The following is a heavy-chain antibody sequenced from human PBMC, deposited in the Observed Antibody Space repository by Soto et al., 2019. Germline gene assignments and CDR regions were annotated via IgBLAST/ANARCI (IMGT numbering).Heavy chain of an antibody. Sequence: ASVKVSCKASGGTFGHSTVAWVRQAPGHRPEWMGMIIPMFGSTNSAQKFRDRVTFSADTYTNTAYMELSSLRSEDTAVYYCATPSGLLGQYSALPDNWGQGTLVTVSS. CDR2: IIPMFGST. CDR3: ATPSGLLGQYSALPDN. D-gene: IGHD5-12*01. V-gene: IGHV1-69*08. J-gene: IGHJ4*02. CDR1: GGTFGHST.